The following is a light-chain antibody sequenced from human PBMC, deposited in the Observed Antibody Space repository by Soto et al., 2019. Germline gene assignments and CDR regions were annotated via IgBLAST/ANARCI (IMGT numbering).Light chain of an antibody. J-gene: IGKJ4*01. Sequence: EIVMTQSPATLSVSPGERATLSCRASQSVSSNLAWYQQKPGQAPRLVIYGASTRATGFPVRFSGSGSGTEFTLTISSLQPEDFAVYYCQQYNDWPPLTFGGGTKVEIK. V-gene: IGKV3-15*01. CDR2: GAS. CDR1: QSVSSN. CDR3: QQYNDWPPLT.